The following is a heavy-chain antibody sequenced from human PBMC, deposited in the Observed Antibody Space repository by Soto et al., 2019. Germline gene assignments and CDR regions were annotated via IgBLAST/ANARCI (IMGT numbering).Heavy chain of an antibody. Sequence: QITLKESGPTLVRPTQTLTLTCTFSGFSLSTTGVAVAWIRQPPGEALEWLALIYWDDDRRYNSSLKSRLTITKDTSRDQVVLAMTNMDPMDTATYFCAHSQRGPRDFWGPGILVTVSS. D-gene: IGHD5-12*01. V-gene: IGHV2-5*02. CDR1: GFSLSTTGVA. CDR3: AHSQRGPRDF. CDR2: IYWDDDR. J-gene: IGHJ4*02.